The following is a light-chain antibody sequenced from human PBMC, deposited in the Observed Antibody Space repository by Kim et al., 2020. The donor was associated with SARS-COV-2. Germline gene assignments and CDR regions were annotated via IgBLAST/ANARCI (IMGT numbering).Light chain of an antibody. CDR3: ETWDSSLSAVV. V-gene: IGLV1-51*01. J-gene: IGLJ2*01. Sequence: GQKVTISCSGSSSNSANNYVSWYQQLPGTAPKLLIYDNNKRPSGIPDRFSGSKSGTSAALGITGLQTGDEADYYCETWDSSLSAVVFGGGTQLTVL. CDR1: SSNSANNY. CDR2: DNN.